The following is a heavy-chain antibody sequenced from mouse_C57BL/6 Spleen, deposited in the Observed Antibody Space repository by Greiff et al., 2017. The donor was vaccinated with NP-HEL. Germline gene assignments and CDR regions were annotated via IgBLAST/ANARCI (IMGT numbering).Heavy chain of an antibody. D-gene: IGHD2-1*01. J-gene: IGHJ2*01. CDR3: ARGNYGNYGY. V-gene: IGHV1-7*01. Sequence: QVQLQQSGAELAKPGASVKLSCKASGYTFTNYWMHWVKQRPGQGLEWIGYINPTSGYTKYNQKFKDKATLTADKSSSTAYMQLSSLTYEDSAGYYCARGNYGNYGYWGKGTTLTVSS. CDR1: GYTFTNYW. CDR2: INPTSGYT.